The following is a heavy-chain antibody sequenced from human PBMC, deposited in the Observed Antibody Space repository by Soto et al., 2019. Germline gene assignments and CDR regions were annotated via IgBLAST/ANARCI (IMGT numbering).Heavy chain of an antibody. CDR1: GFTFSSYA. D-gene: IGHD1-1*01. CDR3: ARDKNDGLNYYYYYMDV. V-gene: IGHV3-30-3*01. Sequence: GGSLRLSCAASGFTFSSYAMHWVRQAPGKGLEWVAVISYDGSNKYYADSVKGRFTISRDNSKNTLYLQMNSLRAEDTAVYYCARDKNDGLNYYYYYMDVWGKGTTVTVSS. J-gene: IGHJ6*03. CDR2: ISYDGSNK.